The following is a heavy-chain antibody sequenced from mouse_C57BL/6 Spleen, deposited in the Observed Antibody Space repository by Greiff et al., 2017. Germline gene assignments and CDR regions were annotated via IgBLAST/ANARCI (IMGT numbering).Heavy chain of an antibody. J-gene: IGHJ4*01. V-gene: IGHV2-2*01. D-gene: IGHD1-1*01. CDR1: GFSLTSYG. Sequence: VQLQESGPGLVQPAQSLSITCTVSGFSLTSYGVHWVRQSPGKGLEWLGGIWGGGSTDYNAAFISGLRISKDNSTSQVFFKMNSLQADDTAIYYCASHYYYCSSPRAMDYWGQGTSVTVSS. CDR2: IWGGGST. CDR3: ASHYYYCSSPRAMDY.